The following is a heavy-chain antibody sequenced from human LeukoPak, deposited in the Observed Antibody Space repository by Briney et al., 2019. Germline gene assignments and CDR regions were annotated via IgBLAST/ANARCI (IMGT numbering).Heavy chain of an antibody. J-gene: IGHJ3*02. CDR2: MNPNSGNT. V-gene: IGHV1-8*02. CDR1: GYTFTSYG. Sequence: GASVKVSRKASGYTFTSYGISWVRQATGQGLEWMGWMNPNSGNTGYAQKFQGRVTMTRNTSISTAYMELSSLRSEDTAVYYCARPKFRRGSYFAFDIWGQGTMVTVSS. D-gene: IGHD1-26*01. CDR3: ARPKFRRGSYFAFDI.